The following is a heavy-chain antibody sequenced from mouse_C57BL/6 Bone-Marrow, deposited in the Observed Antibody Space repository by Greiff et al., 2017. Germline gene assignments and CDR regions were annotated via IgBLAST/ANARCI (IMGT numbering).Heavy chain of an antibody. CDR2: INPNNGGT. J-gene: IGHJ4*01. Sequence: VQLQQSGPELVKPGASVKISCKASGYTFTDYYMNWVKQSHGKSLEWIGDINPNNGGTSYNQKFKGKATLTVDKSSSTAYMELRSLTSEDSAVYYCARWPKAMDYWGQGTSVTVSS. CDR1: GYTFTDYY. V-gene: IGHV1-26*01. CDR3: ARWPKAMDY.